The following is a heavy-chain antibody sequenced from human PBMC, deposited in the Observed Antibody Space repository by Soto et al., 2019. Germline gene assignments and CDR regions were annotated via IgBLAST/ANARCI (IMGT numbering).Heavy chain of an antibody. CDR2: ISGSGGSR. Sequence: EVQLLESGGGLVQPGGSLRLSCAASGFTFSTYAMSWVRQAPGKGLEWVSTISGSGGSRYYADSVKGRFTISRDNFKNSVYLQMNSLRDEDTAVYYCGKDQGSGYEPYFDYWGQGILITVSS. V-gene: IGHV3-23*01. CDR1: GFTFSTYA. D-gene: IGHD5-12*01. CDR3: GKDQGSGYEPYFDY. J-gene: IGHJ4*02.